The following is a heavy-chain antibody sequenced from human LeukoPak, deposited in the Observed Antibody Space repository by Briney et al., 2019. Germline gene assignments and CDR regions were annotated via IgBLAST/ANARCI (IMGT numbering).Heavy chain of an antibody. CDR3: AKAGHYDFWSGPNNWFGP. CDR2: IRNDGSNK. V-gene: IGHV3-30*02. Sequence: GGSLRLSCAASGFTFSGYGMHWVRQAPGKGLEWVAYIRNDGSNKYYADSVKGRFTISRDNSKNTLYLQMNSLRAEDTAVYYCAKAGHYDFWSGPNNWFGPWGQGTLVTVSS. D-gene: IGHD3-3*01. J-gene: IGHJ5*02. CDR1: GFTFSGYG.